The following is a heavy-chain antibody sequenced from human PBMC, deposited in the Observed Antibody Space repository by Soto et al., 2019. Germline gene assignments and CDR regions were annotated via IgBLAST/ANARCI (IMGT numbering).Heavy chain of an antibody. D-gene: IGHD4-4*01. CDR1: GFIFTGHW. CDR2: INNDGGAT. Sequence: EEQVVESGGGLVQPGGSLRLSCAASGFIFTGHWMHWVRQGPWKGLDWVSGINNDGGATFYADSVKGRFTISRDNSNNMVYLQMNSLGAEDSAVYYCGTVFDLWGHGTQVTVSS. J-gene: IGHJ5*02. V-gene: IGHV3-74*01. CDR3: GTVFDL.